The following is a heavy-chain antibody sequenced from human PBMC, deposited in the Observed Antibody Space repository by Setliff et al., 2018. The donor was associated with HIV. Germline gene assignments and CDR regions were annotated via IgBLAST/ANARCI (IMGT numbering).Heavy chain of an antibody. CDR2: MNPNSGHT. Sequence: ASVKVSCKASGYSFSSYDINWVRQATGQGLEWMGWMNPNSGHTGYARKFQGRVTMTRITSISTAYMELSSLRSEDTAVYYCVVPAAVGAPDAFDIWGQGTKVTVSS. D-gene: IGHD2-15*01. V-gene: IGHV1-8*02. CDR3: VVPAAVGAPDAFDI. J-gene: IGHJ3*02. CDR1: GYSFSSYD.